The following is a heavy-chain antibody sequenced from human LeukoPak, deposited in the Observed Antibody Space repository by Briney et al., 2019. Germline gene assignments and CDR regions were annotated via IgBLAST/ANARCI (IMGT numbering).Heavy chain of an antibody. CDR3: AKARPAIAVRVGYYYYGMDV. Sequence: PGRSLRLSCAASGFTFSSYGMHWVHQAPGKGLEWVAVISSDGSNKYYADSVKGRFTISRDNSKNTLYLQMNSLRTEDTAVYYCAKARPAIAVRVGYYYYGMDVWGQGTTVTVSS. J-gene: IGHJ6*02. CDR1: GFTFSSYG. D-gene: IGHD6-6*01. V-gene: IGHV3-30*18. CDR2: ISSDGSNK.